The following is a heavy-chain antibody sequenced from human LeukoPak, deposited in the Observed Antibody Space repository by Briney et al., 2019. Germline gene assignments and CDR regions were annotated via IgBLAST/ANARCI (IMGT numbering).Heavy chain of an antibody. Sequence: GASVKVSCKASGYTFTSYYIHWVRQAPGQGLEWMGMINPRDGSTRTLQRFQGRLTMTRDTSTSTLYMGLSSLRSEDTATYFCARGADQEFDFWGQGTLVTVSS. D-gene: IGHD2-2*01. CDR3: ARGADQEFDF. CDR2: INPRDGST. J-gene: IGHJ4*02. CDR1: GYTFTSYY. V-gene: IGHV1-46*01.